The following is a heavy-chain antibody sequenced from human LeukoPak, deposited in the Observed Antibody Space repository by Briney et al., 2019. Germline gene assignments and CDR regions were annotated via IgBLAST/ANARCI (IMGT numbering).Heavy chain of an antibody. J-gene: IGHJ5*01. CDR1: GFSFSSYW. Sequence: GGSLRLSCVGSGFSFSSYWMSWVRQAPGKGLEWVANIKQDGSETYYVDSVKGRFTIARDSAKNSLFLQMNSLRVDDRALYYCTRGMTYYYDSTGYFGDSWGQGTLVTVSS. CDR3: TRGMTYYYDSTGYFGDS. CDR2: IKQDGSET. V-gene: IGHV3-7*01. D-gene: IGHD3-22*01.